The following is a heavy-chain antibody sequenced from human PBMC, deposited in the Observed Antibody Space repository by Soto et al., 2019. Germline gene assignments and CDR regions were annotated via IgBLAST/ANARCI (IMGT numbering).Heavy chain of an antibody. CDR2: ISAYNGNT. Sequence: QVQLVQSGAEVKKPGASVKVSCKASGYTFTSYGISWVRQAPGQGLEWMGWISAYNGNTNYAQKLQGRVTMTTDTSTSTAYMELRSLRSDDTAVYYCARDRVGATPEYNWFDPWGQGPLVTVSS. CDR3: ARDRVGATPEYNWFDP. D-gene: IGHD1-26*01. CDR1: GYTFTSYG. J-gene: IGHJ5*02. V-gene: IGHV1-18*04.